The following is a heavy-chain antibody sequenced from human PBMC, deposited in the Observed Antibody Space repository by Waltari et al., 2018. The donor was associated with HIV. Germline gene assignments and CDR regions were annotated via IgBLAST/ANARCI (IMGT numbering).Heavy chain of an antibody. V-gene: IGHV4-61*02. CDR1: ASAIGSAGSY. Sequence: QVQLPESGPGLVRPSQTLTLTRTVSASAIGSAGSYCSWVRQADRKTLEWIGRVSLTGRTNYTPSLASRATISLDSPQNTLSLRLTSVSVADTATYYCVRTSCSGPGCFSRYFDVWGRGTQVTVSS. D-gene: IGHD2-15*01. CDR2: VSLTGRT. CDR3: VRTSCSGPGCFSRYFDV. J-gene: IGHJ2*01.